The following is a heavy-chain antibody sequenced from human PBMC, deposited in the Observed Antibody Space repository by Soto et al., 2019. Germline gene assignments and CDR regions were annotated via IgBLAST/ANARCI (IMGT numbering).Heavy chain of an antibody. CDR3: VLWVRGLINY. CDR1: GITFSDHD. V-gene: IGHV3-72*01. D-gene: IGHD3-10*01. CDR2: CRSRADNYAT. J-gene: IGHJ4*02. Sequence: EVQLVESGGGLVQPGGSLRLSCATSGITFSDHDMDWVRQAPGKGLEWLGRCRSRADNYATDYAASVKGRFTFSRDDSKSSLSLQMRSLKTGDTAMYYWVLWVRGLINYWGQGTLVTVSS.